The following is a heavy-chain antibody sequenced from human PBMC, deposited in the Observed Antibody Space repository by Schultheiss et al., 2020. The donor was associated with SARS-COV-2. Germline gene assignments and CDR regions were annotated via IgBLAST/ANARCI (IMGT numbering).Heavy chain of an antibody. CDR2: ISWNSGSI. D-gene: IGHD6-13*01. J-gene: IGHJ6*02. Sequence: GGSLRLSCAASGFTFDDYARHWVRQAPGKGLEWVSGISWNSGSIGYADSVKGRFTISRDNSKNTLYLQMNSLRAEDTAVYYCAKDKGYSSSWQYYYYGMDVWGQGTTVTVAS. CDR3: AKDKGYSSSWQYYYYGMDV. CDR1: GFTFDDYA. V-gene: IGHV3-9*01.